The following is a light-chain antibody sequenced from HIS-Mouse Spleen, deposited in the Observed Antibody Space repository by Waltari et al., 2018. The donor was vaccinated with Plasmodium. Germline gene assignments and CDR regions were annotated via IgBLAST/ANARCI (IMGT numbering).Light chain of an antibody. J-gene: IGKJ2*01. CDR1: QSVSSN. CDR3: QQYNNWPPYT. CDR2: GAS. V-gene: IGKV3-15*01. Sequence: EIVMTKSPATLSVSQGERATLSCRASQSVSSNLAWYQQKPGQAPRLLIYGASTRATGIPARFSGSGSGTEFTLTISSMQSEDFAVYYCQQYNNWPPYTFGQGTKLEIK.